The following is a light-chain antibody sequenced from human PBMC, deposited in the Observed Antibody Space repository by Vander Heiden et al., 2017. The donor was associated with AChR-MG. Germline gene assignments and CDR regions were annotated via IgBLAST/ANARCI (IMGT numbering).Light chain of an antibody. Sequence: DIVMPPSPDSLAVSLGGRAITNCKSSRSVLATSNNKNYLAWFQQKPGQPPKMLINWASARESGVPDRFSGSGSGTDFNLTISSLQAEDVAVYYCLQYIGTSYTFGQGTKLEIK. CDR1: RSVLATSNNKNY. V-gene: IGKV4-1*01. CDR3: LQYIGTSYT. J-gene: IGKJ2*01. CDR2: WAS.